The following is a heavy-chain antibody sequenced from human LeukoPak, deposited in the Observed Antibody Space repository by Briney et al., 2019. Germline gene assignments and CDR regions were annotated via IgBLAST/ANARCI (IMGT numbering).Heavy chain of an antibody. J-gene: IGHJ4*02. V-gene: IGHV1-2*06. CDR1: GYTFTGYY. D-gene: IGHD2-15*01. CDR2: INPNSGGT. Sequence: ASVKVSCKASGYTFTGYYMHWVRQAPGQGLEWMGRINPNSGGTNYAQKFQGRATMTRDTSISTAYMELSRLRSDDTAVYYCARAPQGGYCSGGSCPTSDYWGQGTLVTVSS. CDR3: ARAPQGGYCSGGSCPTSDY.